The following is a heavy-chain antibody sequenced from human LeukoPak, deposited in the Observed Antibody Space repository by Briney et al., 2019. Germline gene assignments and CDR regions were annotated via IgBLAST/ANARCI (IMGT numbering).Heavy chain of an antibody. V-gene: IGHV1-46*01. J-gene: IGHJ4*02. CDR1: GYSFTSNY. CDR2: IYPRDGST. Sequence: ASVKVSRKASGYSFTSNYIHWVRQAPGQGLEWMGMIYPRDGSTSYAQKFQGRVTVTRDASTSTVHMELSGLRSEDTAVYYCARDQEAFDYWGQGTLVTVSS. CDR3: ARDQEAFDY.